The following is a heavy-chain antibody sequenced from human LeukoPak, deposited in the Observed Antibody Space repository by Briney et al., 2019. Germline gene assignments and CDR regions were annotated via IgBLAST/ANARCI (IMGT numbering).Heavy chain of an antibody. Sequence: GESLKISCKGSGYSFSIYWIGWVRQMPGKGLEWMGIIYPGDSDTRYRPSCQGQVTISADKSISTAYLQWSSLEASDTAISYCARHSSWRSVTTPFDYWGQGTLVTVSS. V-gene: IGHV5-51*01. CDR3: ARHSSWRSVTTPFDY. D-gene: IGHD4-17*01. CDR1: GYSFSIYW. CDR2: IYPGDSDT. J-gene: IGHJ4*02.